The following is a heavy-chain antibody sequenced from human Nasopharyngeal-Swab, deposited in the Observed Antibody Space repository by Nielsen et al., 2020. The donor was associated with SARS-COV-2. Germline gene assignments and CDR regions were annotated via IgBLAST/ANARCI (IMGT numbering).Heavy chain of an antibody. V-gene: IGHV3-23*01. Sequence: GESLKISCAASGFTFSISAMSWVRQAPGKGLEWVSSISDSGDDTYYADFVKGRFSISRDNSKNTLDLQMNSLRAEDTAVYYCAKLGDYWGQGMLVTVSS. CDR3: AKLGDY. CDR1: GFTFSISA. J-gene: IGHJ4*02. CDR2: ISDSGDDT.